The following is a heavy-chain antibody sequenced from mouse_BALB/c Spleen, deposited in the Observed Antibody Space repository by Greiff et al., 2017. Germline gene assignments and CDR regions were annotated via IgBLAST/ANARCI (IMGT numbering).Heavy chain of an antibody. CDR3: ARHRDDNPPLSAMDY. V-gene: IGHV5-12-1*01. CDR2: ISSGGGST. CDR1: GFAFSSYD. Sequence: EVQVVESGGGLVKPGGSLKLSCAASGFAFSSYDMSWVRQTPEKRLEWVAYISSGGGSTYYPDTVKGRFTISRVNAKDTLYLQMSSLKSEDTAMYYCARHRDDNPPLSAMDYWGQGTSVTVSS. J-gene: IGHJ4*01. D-gene: IGHD1-3*01.